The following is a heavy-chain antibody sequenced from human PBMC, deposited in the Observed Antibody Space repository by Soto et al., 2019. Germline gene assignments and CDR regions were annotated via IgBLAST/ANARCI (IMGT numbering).Heavy chain of an antibody. V-gene: IGHV3-23*01. CDR1: EFMFSSYA. J-gene: IGHJ4*02. Sequence: DVQLLESGGGLVQPGGSLRLSCEASEFMFSSYAMSWVRQAPGKGLEWVSTISPTGDNTYYADSVKGRFTLSRDNSNDTLSQQMNSLTTEHTAIYYFAKAKSLRAVRGSSFDYWGQGALVTVSS. D-gene: IGHD6-19*01. CDR2: ISPTGDNT. CDR3: AKAKSLRAVRGSSFDY.